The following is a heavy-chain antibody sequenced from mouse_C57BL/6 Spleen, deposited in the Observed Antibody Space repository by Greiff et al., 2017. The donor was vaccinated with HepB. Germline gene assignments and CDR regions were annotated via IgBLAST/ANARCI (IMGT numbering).Heavy chain of an antibody. Sequence: VQLQQPGAELVRPGSSMKLSCKASGYTFTSYWMHWVKQRPIQGLEWIGNIDPSDSETHYNQKFKDKATLTVDKSSSTAYMQLSSLTSEDSAVYYCARYGSSYAFDYWGQGTTLTVSS. V-gene: IGHV1-52*01. CDR2: IDPSDSET. D-gene: IGHD1-1*01. J-gene: IGHJ2*01. CDR3: ARYGSSYAFDY. CDR1: GYTFTSYW.